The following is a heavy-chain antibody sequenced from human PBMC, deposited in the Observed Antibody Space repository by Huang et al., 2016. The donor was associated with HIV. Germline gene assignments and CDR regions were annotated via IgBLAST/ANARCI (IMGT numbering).Heavy chain of an antibody. Sequence: EVQLVESGGGLVQPGGSLRLSCAASGFSISSYWMHWVRQAPGKGLVWVSRIKSDGSSTSYADSGKGRFTISRDNAKNTLYLQMNSLRAEDTAVYYCARDPRIQSWLNFFDYWGQGTLVSVSS. CDR3: ARDPRIQSWLNFFDY. V-gene: IGHV3-74*01. J-gene: IGHJ4*02. CDR1: GFSISSYW. D-gene: IGHD3-22*01. CDR2: IKSDGSST.